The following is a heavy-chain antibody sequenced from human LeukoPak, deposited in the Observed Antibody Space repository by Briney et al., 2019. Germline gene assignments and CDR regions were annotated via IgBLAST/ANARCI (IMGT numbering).Heavy chain of an antibody. D-gene: IGHD3-10*01. J-gene: IGHJ5*02. CDR2: INHSGST. CDR1: GGSFSGYY. CDR3: ARKGSLGRLLWSRNWFDP. V-gene: IGHV4-34*01. Sequence: SETLSLTCAVYGGSFSGYYWSWIRQPPGKGLEWIGEINHSGSTNYNPSLKSRVTISVDTSKNQFSLKLSSVTAADTAVYYCARKGSLGRLLWSRNWFDPWGRGTLVTVSS.